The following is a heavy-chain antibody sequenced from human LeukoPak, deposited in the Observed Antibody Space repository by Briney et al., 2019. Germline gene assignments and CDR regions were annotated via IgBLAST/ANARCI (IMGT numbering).Heavy chain of an antibody. CDR2: ISGSGGST. J-gene: IGHJ4*02. CDR3: ASYSSGYYPLIDY. Sequence: GGSLRLSCAASGFTFSSYAMSWVRQAPGKGLEWVSAISGSGGSTYYADSVKGRFTISRDNSKNTLYLQMNCLRAEDTAVYYCASYSSGYYPLIDYWGQGTLVTVSS. V-gene: IGHV3-23*01. CDR1: GFTFSSYA. D-gene: IGHD3-22*01.